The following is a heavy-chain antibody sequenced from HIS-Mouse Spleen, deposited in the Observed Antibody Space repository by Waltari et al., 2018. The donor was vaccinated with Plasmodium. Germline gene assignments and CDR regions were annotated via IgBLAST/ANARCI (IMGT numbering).Heavy chain of an antibody. J-gene: IGHJ2*01. CDR2: INHSGRT. CDR1: GGSFSGYY. V-gene: IGHV4-34*01. D-gene: IGHD3-10*01. Sequence: QVQLQQWGAGLLKPSETLSLTCAVYGGSFSGYYWSWIRQPPGKGLEWIGEINHSGRTNYKPALKSRVTISVDTSKNQFSLKLSSVTAADTAVYYCARGLRGHYWYFDLWGRGTLVTVSS. CDR3: ARGLRGHYWYFDL.